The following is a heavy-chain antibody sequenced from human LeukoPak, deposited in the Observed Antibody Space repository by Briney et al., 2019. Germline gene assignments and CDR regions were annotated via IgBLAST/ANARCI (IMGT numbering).Heavy chain of an antibody. CDR1: GFTFDDYA. CDR2: ISGDGGST. D-gene: IGHD6-19*01. V-gene: IGHV3-43*02. J-gene: IGHJ4*02. CDR3: AKDLLYSSGWSASDY. Sequence: GGSLRLSCAASGFTFDDYAMHWVRQAPGKGLEWVSLISGDGGSTYYADSVKGRFTISRDNSKNSLYLQMNSLRTEDTALYYCAKDLLYSSGWSASDYWGQGTLVTVSS.